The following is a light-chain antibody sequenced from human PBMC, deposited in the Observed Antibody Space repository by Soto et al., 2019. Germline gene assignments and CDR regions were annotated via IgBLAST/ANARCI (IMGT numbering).Light chain of an antibody. Sequence: DIQMTQSPSSLSASVGDRVTFTCRASQGIRNNVAWYQQKPGKTPKRLIYAASSLQTGVPSRFSGSGSGTEFTLTISSLQPEDFATYCCLLHDTYPFTSGPGTKVGIE. CDR3: LLHDTYPFT. CDR2: AAS. J-gene: IGKJ3*01. V-gene: IGKV1-17*01. CDR1: QGIRNN.